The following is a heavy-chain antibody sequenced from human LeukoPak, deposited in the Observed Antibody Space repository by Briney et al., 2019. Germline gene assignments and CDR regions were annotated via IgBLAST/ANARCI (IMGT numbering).Heavy chain of an antibody. Sequence: GGSLRLSCAASGFTFDDYAMHWVRQAPGKGLEWVSGISWNSGSIGYADSVKGRFTISRDNAKNSLYLQMNSLRAEDTALYYCAKVVAARYYYYYGMDVWGQGTTVTVSS. V-gene: IGHV3-9*01. D-gene: IGHD6-6*01. CDR2: ISWNSGSI. CDR3: AKVVAARYYYYYGMDV. J-gene: IGHJ6*02. CDR1: GFTFDDYA.